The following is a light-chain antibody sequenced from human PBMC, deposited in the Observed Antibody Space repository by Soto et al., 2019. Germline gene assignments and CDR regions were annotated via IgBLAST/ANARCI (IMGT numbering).Light chain of an antibody. CDR3: QQYYSYRPIT. V-gene: IGKV1-8*01. Sequence: AIRITQSPSSLSASTGDRLTITCRARQGISSYLAWYQQKQGKAPKLLIYAASTLQSGVPSRFSGSGSGTDFTLTISCLQSEDFATYYCQQYYSYRPITFGQGTRLEI. CDR1: QGISSY. J-gene: IGKJ5*01. CDR2: AAS.